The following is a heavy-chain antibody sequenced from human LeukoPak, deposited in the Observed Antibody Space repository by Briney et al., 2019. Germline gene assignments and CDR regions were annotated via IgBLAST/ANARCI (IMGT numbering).Heavy chain of an antibody. CDR2: IKQDGSEK. Sequence: GGSLSLSCAASGFTFSSYSMNWVRQAPGKGLEWVANIKQDGSEKYYVDSVKGRFTISRDNAKSSLYLQMNSLRADDTAVYYCVRDWPGDSYGADPWGQGTLVTVSS. D-gene: IGHD5-18*01. J-gene: IGHJ5*02. CDR3: VRDWPGDSYGADP. V-gene: IGHV3-7*01. CDR1: GFTFSSYS.